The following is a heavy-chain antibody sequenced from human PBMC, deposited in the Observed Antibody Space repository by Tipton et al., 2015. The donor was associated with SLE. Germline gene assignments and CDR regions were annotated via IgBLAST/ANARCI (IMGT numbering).Heavy chain of an antibody. Sequence: TLSLTCAVYGGSFSGYYWSWIRQPPGKGLEWIGEISHRGSTNYNPSLKSRVTISVDRSKKQFSLKLRSVTAADTAVYYCAGCGGGSCYAYWGRGPPVTVSS. CDR3: AGCGGGSCYAY. D-gene: IGHD2-15*01. J-gene: IGHJ4*02. V-gene: IGHV4-34*01. CDR2: ISHRGST. CDR1: GGSFSGYY.